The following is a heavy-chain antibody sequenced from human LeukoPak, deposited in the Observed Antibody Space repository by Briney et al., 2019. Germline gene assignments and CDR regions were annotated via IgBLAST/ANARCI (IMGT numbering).Heavy chain of an antibody. V-gene: IGHV3-48*04. Sequence: HPGGSLRLSCAASGFTFSSYSMNWVRQAPGKGLEWVSHITPGGSPVYYGASVKDRFTISRDNAKNTLWLQMNSLRVDDTAVYYCARAHSYRYTSSWYYFDYWGQGALVTVSS. D-gene: IGHD6-13*01. CDR2: ITPGGSPV. CDR3: ARAHSYRYTSSWYYFDY. J-gene: IGHJ4*02. CDR1: GFTFSSYS.